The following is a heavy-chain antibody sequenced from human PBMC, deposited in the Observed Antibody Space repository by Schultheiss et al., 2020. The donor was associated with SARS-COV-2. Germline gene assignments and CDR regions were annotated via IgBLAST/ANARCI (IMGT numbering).Heavy chain of an antibody. CDR1: GFTFSSYG. CDR3: ARAKAYCGGDCLRSSFDY. D-gene: IGHD2-21*02. V-gene: IGHV3-30*03. CDR2: ISYDGSNK. J-gene: IGHJ4*02. Sequence: GGSLRLSCAASGFTFSSYGMHWVRQAPGKGLEWVAVISYDGSNKYYADSVKGRFTISRDNSKNTLYLQMGSLRAEDMAVYYCARAKAYCGGDCLRSSFDYWGQGTLVTVSS.